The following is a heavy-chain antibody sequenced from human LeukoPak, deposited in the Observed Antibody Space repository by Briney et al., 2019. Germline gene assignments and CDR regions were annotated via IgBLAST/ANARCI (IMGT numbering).Heavy chain of an antibody. Sequence: GASVTVSCKASGGTFSSYAISWVRQAPGQGLEWMGRIIPILGIANYAQKFQGRVTITADKSTSTAYMELSSLRSEDTAVYYCARDYSNFSAFDIWGQGTMVTVSS. J-gene: IGHJ3*02. CDR2: IIPILGIA. CDR3: ARDYSNFSAFDI. CDR1: GGTFSSYA. V-gene: IGHV1-69*04. D-gene: IGHD4-11*01.